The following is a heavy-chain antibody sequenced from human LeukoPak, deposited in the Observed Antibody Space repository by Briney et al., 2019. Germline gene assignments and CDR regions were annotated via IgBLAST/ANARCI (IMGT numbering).Heavy chain of an antibody. D-gene: IGHD2-15*01. CDR3: ARASYCSDGSCYSDY. J-gene: IGHJ4*02. Sequence: AASVKVSCKASGGTFSSYAISWVRQAPGQGLEWMGGIIPIFGTANYAQKFQGRVTITADESTSTAYMELRSLKSDDTAVYYCARASYCSDGSCYSDYWGQGTLVTVSS. CDR1: GGTFSSYA. V-gene: IGHV1-69*13. CDR2: IIPIFGTA.